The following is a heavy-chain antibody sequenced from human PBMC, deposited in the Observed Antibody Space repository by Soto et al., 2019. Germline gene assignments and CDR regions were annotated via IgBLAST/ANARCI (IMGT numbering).Heavy chain of an antibody. Sequence: QVQLQESGPGLVKPSETLSLTCTVSGGSISSYYWSWIRQPPGKGLEWFGYIYYSGSTNYNPSLKSRVTISVDTSKNQFSLKLSSVTAADTAVYYCARVYVIIGAFDIWGQGTMVTVSS. CDR3: ARVYVIIGAFDI. J-gene: IGHJ3*02. V-gene: IGHV4-59*01. CDR1: GGSISSYY. CDR2: IYYSGST. D-gene: IGHD3-16*02.